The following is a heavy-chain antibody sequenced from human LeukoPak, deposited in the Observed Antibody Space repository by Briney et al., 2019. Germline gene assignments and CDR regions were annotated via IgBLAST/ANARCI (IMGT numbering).Heavy chain of an antibody. D-gene: IGHD3-16*01. J-gene: IGHJ6*03. CDR1: GYIFTSYW. CDR2: IYPGDSGT. Sequence: GESLKTSCKGSGYIFTSYWIGWVRQMPGKGPEWMGIIYPGDSGTRYSPSFQGQVTISADKSISTAYLQWSSLKASDTAMYYCARRAYRIGFYMDVWGKGTTVTVSS. V-gene: IGHV5-51*01. CDR3: ARRAYRIGFYMDV.